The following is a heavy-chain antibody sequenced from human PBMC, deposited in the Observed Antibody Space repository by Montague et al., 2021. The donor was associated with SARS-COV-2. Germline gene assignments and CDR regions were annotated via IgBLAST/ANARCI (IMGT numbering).Heavy chain of an antibody. V-gene: IGHV4-34*01. CDR1: GGSFSGYY. J-gene: IGHJ4*02. D-gene: IGHD4-23*01. CDR3: ARWDPQTLTLIGLRGKSASDY. CDR2: INHSGTT. Sequence: SETLSLTCAVYGGSFSGYYWTWIRQSSGKGLEWIAEINHSGTTNXNFNPSLRSRVTISVDTSKSQFSLKLTSVTAADTGVYYCARWDPQTLTLIGLRGKSASDYWGQGTLATVSS.